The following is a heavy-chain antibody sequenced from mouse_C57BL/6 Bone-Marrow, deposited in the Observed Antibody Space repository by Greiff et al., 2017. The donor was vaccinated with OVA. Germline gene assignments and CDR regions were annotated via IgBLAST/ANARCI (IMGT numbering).Heavy chain of an antibody. CDR2: IYWDDDK. Sequence: QVTLKESGPGILQSSQTLSLTCSFSGFSLSTSGMGVSWIRQPSGKGLEWLAHIYWDDDKRYNPSLKSRLTISKDTSRNQVFLKITSVDTADTATYYCARRAGDYDYDAGYYYAMDYWGQGTSVTVSS. D-gene: IGHD2-4*01. CDR3: ARRAGDYDYDAGYYYAMDY. V-gene: IGHV8-12*01. CDR1: GFSLSTSGMG. J-gene: IGHJ4*01.